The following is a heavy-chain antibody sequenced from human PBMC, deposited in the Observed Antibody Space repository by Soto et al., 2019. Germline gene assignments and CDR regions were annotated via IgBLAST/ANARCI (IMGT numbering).Heavy chain of an antibody. CDR3: ARGRHWFGP. J-gene: IGHJ5*02. CDR2: ISDRGDI. V-gene: IGHV4-59*08. Sequence: QVQLQESGPGLVKPSETLSLTCTVSGISITSSYWNWFRQSPGKGLEWIGQISDRGDINCNPPLESRVAISTDTSKNQVSLTLTAVNAADTAVYFCARGRHWFGPWGQGTLVTVSS. CDR1: GISITSSY.